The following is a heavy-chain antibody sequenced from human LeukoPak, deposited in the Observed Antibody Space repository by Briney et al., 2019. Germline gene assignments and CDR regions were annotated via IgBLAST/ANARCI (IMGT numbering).Heavy chain of an antibody. CDR1: GYTFTGYY. CDR2: INPNSGGT. CDR3: ARADRLHGGPYLIGP. D-gene: IGHD2-21*01. V-gene: IGHV1-2*02. Sequence: ASVKVSCKASGYTFTGYYMHWVRQAPGQGLEWMGWINPNSGGTNSAHQGRVTMTRDTSITTVYMEVSWLTSDDTAIYYCARADRLHGGPYLIGPWGQGTLVTVSS. J-gene: IGHJ5*02.